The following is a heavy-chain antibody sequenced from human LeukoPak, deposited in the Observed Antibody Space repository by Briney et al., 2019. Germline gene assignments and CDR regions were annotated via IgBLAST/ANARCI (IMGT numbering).Heavy chain of an antibody. CDR1: GXSISSGDYS. CDR2: IYYSGST. CDR3: ARAKSQRGYTYGPHTYFDY. J-gene: IGHJ4*01. D-gene: IGHD5-18*01. Sequence: PSETLSLTCTVSGXSISSGDYSWSWIRQPPGQGLEWIGYIYYSGSTYYNPSLKSRVTISVDTSQKQFSLKLTSVTAADTAVYYCARAKSQRGYTYGPHTYFDYWGQGTLVTVSS. V-gene: IGHV4-30-4*01.